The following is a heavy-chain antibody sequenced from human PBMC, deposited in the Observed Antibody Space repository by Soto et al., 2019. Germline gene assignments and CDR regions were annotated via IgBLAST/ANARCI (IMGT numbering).Heavy chain of an antibody. J-gene: IGHJ6*03. CDR1: GFIFSSYG. Sequence: GGSLRLSCAASGFIFSSYGMHWVRQTPGKRLVWVSRINSDGSSTTYADFVKGRFTTSRDNAKNTLYLQMNSLRAEDTAVYYCARVILSYYYMDVWAKGTTVTVSS. CDR2: INSDGSST. CDR3: ARVILSYYYMDV. V-gene: IGHV3-74*01. D-gene: IGHD3-9*01.